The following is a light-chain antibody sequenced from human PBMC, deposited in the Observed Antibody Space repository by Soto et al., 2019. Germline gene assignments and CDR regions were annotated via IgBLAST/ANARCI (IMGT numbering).Light chain of an antibody. CDR3: QQYDNLPLT. CDR1: QEISNY. V-gene: IGKV1-33*01. J-gene: IGKJ4*01. CDR2: DAS. Sequence: DIQMTQSPSTLSASVGDRVTISCRASQEISNYLNWYQQKPWKAPKLLIYDASNLETGVPSRFSGSGSGTDFTFTISSLQPEDIATYYCQQYDNLPLTFGGGTKV.